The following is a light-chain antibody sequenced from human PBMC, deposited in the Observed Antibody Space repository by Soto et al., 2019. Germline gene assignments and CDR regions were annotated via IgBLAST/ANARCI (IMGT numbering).Light chain of an antibody. Sequence: DIQMTQSPSSMAASVGDRVTITCQASQDISNHLNWYQQKPGKAHELLMFDAYNLEPGVPSRFSGSGSGTDFTLTISSLQPEDVATYFCQQYDNFPPITFGQGTRLDIK. CDR2: DAY. V-gene: IGKV1-33*01. CDR1: QDISNH. J-gene: IGKJ5*01. CDR3: QQYDNFPPIT.